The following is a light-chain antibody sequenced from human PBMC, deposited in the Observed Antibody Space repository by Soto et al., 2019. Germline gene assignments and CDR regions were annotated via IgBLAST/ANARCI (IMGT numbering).Light chain of an antibody. J-gene: IGKJ5*01. CDR2: GAY. Sequence: IVMTQSPATLSVSPWERVTLSFRASQSVGSDLAWYQHKPGQAPRLLISGAYTRATGIPARFSGSGSGTEFTLTISSLQSEDSAVYYCQQYNKWPPITFGQGTRLEI. CDR3: QQYNKWPPIT. V-gene: IGKV3-15*01. CDR1: QSVGSD.